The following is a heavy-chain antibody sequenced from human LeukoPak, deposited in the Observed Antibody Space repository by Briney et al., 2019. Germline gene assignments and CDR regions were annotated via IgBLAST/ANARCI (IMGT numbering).Heavy chain of an antibody. J-gene: IGHJ6*04. CDR2: INSDGTSR. CDR3: AELGITMIGGV. D-gene: IGHD3-10*02. CDR1: GFTFSDFW. V-gene: IGHV3-74*01. Sequence: GGSLRLSCEASGFTFSDFWMHWVRQVPGKGLVWVSRINSDGTSRSYADSVKGRFTISRDNSKNTLYLQMNSLRAEDTAVYYCAELGITMIGGVWGKGTTVTISS.